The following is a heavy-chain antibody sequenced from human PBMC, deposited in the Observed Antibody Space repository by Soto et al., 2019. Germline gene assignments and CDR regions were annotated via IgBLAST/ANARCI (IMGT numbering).Heavy chain of an antibody. J-gene: IGHJ6*02. CDR2: ISYDGSNK. CDR1: GFTFSSYA. CDR3: ARDFGQLVLGDYYGMDV. D-gene: IGHD6-13*01. V-gene: IGHV3-30-3*01. Sequence: PGGSLRLSCAASGFTFSSYAMHWVRQAPGKGLEWVAVISYDGSNKYYADSVKGRFTISRDNSKNTLYLQMNSLRAEDTAVYYCARDFGQLVLGDYYGMDVWGQGTTVTVSS.